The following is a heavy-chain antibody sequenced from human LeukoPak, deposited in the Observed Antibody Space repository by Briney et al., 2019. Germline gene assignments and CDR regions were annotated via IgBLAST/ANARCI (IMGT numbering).Heavy chain of an antibody. V-gene: IGHV1-18*01. D-gene: IGHD5-18*01. CDR1: GYTFTSYG. Sequence: ASVKVSCKASGYTFTSYGISWVRQAPGQGLEWMGWISAYNGNTNYAQKLQGRVTTTTDTSTSTAYMELRSLRSDDTAVYYCARGHTAMVYSYYYYGMDVWGQGTTVTVSS. J-gene: IGHJ6*02. CDR2: ISAYNGNT. CDR3: ARGHTAMVYSYYYYGMDV.